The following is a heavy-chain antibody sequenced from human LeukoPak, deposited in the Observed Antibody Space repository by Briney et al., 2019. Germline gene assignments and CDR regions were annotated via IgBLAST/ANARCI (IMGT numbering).Heavy chain of an antibody. CDR2: INPSGGST. CDR3: ARKPSSGPLDY. CDR1: EYTFTSYY. Sequence: ASVKVSRKASEYTFTSYYMHWVRQAPGQGLEWMGIINPSGGSTSYAQKFQGRVTMTRDTSTSTVYMELSSLRSEDTAVYYCARKPSSGPLDYWGQGTLVTVSS. D-gene: IGHD3-22*01. J-gene: IGHJ4*02. V-gene: IGHV1-46*01.